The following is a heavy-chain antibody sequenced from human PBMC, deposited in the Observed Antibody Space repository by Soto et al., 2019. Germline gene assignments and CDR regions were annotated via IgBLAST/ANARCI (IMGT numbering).Heavy chain of an antibody. J-gene: IGHJ3*02. Sequence: QVQLQESGPGLVKPSQTLSVTCTVSGGSLSSDNFFWSWVRQHPETGLEWVGYIYHTGAAYYNPSLKSRLTISLDTSKNRFSLSLISVTAADTAVYYCAREVISPATSDAFDIWSQGTMVTVSS. D-gene: IGHD1-26*01. V-gene: IGHV4-31*03. CDR3: AREVISPATSDAFDI. CDR1: GGSLSSDNFF. CDR2: IYHTGAA.